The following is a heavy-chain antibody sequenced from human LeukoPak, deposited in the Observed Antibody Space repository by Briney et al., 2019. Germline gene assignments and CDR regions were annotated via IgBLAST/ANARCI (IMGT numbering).Heavy chain of an antibody. CDR2: IIPIFGTA. D-gene: IGHD5-24*01. CDR1: GGTFSSYA. J-gene: IGHJ4*02. V-gene: IGHV1-69*06. CDR3: ARDLSGDGYNYLSPFDY. Sequence: GSSVKVSCKASGGTFSSYAISWVRQAPGQGLEWMGGIIPIFGTANYAQKFQGRVTITADKSTSTAYMELSSLRSEDTAVYYCARDLSGDGYNYLSPFDYWGQGTLVTVSS.